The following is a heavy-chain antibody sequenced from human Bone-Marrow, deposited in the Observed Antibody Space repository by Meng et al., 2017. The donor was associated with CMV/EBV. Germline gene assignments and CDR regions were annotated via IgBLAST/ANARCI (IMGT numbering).Heavy chain of an antibody. Sequence: ASVKVSCKASGYTFTSNYIHWVRQAPGQGLGWMGIIQSSGGGTSYAQKFQGRVTMTRDTSTSTVYMELSSLRSEDTAVSFCARELYASGVGGFFDYWGQGTLVTVSS. CDR3: ARELYASGVGGFFDY. J-gene: IGHJ4*02. V-gene: IGHV1-46*01. CDR2: IQSSGGGT. D-gene: IGHD3-10*01. CDR1: GYTFTSNY.